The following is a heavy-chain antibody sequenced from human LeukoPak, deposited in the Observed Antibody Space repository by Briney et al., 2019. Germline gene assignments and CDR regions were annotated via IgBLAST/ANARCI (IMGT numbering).Heavy chain of an antibody. CDR1: GYTFTSYN. D-gene: IGHD6-6*01. V-gene: IGHV1-8*01. CDR2: MNPNSGNT. CDR3: ALLLTTRPW. J-gene: IGHJ4*02. Sequence: ASVKVSCKASGYTFTSYNINWVRQATGQGLEWMGWMNPNSGNTGYAQKFQGRTTMTRNTSISTAYMELSSLRSEDTAVYFCALLLTTRPWWGQGTLVTVSS.